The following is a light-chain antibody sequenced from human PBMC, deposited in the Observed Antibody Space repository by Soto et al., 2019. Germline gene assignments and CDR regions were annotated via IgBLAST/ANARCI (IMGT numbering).Light chain of an antibody. CDR1: QSVSSSY. CDR2: GAT. V-gene: IGKV3-20*01. Sequence: EIVLTQSPGALSLSPWERATLSCRASQSVSSSYLAWYQQRRGQAPRLLIYGATSRATGIPDRFSGSGSGTDFTLTITSLQSEDIALYYCQQYNIWPPITFGQGTRLEIK. J-gene: IGKJ5*01. CDR3: QQYNIWPPIT.